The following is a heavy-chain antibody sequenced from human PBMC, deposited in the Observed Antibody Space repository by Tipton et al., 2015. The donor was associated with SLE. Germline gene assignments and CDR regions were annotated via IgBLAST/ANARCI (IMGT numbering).Heavy chain of an antibody. Sequence: QLVQSGPEVKKPGSSVKVSCKASGGTFSSYAISWVRQAPGQGLEWMGGIIPISGTNYAQKFQGRVTISADESPSTAYMELSSLRSEDTAVYYCATFSPYYYYYGMDVWGQGTTVTVSS. CDR3: ATFSPYYYYYGMDV. J-gene: IGHJ6*02. V-gene: IGHV1-69*01. CDR1: GGTFSSYA. CDR2: IIPISGT.